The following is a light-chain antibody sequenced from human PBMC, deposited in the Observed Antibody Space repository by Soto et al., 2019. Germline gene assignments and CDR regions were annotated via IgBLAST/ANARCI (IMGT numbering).Light chain of an antibody. Sequence: DIQMTQSPSSLSASVGDRVTITCRASQGIRDALGWYQQKPGKAPKRLIYAASSLQSGVPSRFSGSGSGTAFSLPISSLQPEDFATYYCLQHNSYPQTFGQGTKVEIK. CDR1: QGIRDA. CDR2: AAS. J-gene: IGKJ1*01. CDR3: LQHNSYPQT. V-gene: IGKV1-17*01.